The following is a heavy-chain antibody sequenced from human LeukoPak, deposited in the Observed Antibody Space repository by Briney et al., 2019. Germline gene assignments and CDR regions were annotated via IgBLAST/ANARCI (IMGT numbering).Heavy chain of an antibody. V-gene: IGHV4-30-2*01. CDR2: IYHSGST. CDR1: GGSISSSSYS. Sequence: SETLSLTCTVSGGSISSSSYSWSWIRQPPGKGLEWIGYIYHSGSTYYNPSLKSRVTISVDRSKNQFSLKLSSVTAADTAVYHCARASGYDWGSSFDYWGQGTLVTVSS. D-gene: IGHD5-12*01. J-gene: IGHJ4*02. CDR3: ARASGYDWGSSFDY.